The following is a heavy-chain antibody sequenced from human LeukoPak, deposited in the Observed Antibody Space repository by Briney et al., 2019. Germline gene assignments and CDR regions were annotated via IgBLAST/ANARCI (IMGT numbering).Heavy chain of an antibody. CDR2: IYYSGST. CDR1: GGSISSYY. CDR3: ARSYPSAAASDY. Sequence: SETLSPTCTVSGGSISSYYWSWIRQPPGKGLEWIGYIYYSGSTNYNPSLKSRVTISVDTSKNQFSLKLSSVTAADTAVYYCARSYPSAAASDYWGQGTLVTVSS. D-gene: IGHD2-2*01. V-gene: IGHV4-59*08. J-gene: IGHJ4*02.